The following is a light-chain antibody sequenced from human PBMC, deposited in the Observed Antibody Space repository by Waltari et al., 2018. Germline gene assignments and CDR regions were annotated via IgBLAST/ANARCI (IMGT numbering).Light chain of an antibody. CDR2: DAV. Sequence: EIVLTQSPSTLSLSPGERVTVSCRASQNISIYLAWYRQRSGKAPSLLIYDAVNRASGIPVRFSGSGSGTDFALTITKVGPEDFAVYYCQQRSKWPLTFGGGAHLEMK. CDR3: QQRSKWPLT. CDR1: QNISIY. J-gene: IGKJ4*01. V-gene: IGKV3-11*01.